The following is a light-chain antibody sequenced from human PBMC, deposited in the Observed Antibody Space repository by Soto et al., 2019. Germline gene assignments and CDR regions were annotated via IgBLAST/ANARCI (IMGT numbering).Light chain of an antibody. CDR3: QQYGRT. CDR2: GAS. J-gene: IGKJ1*01. Sequence: EIVLTQSPGTLSLSPGERATLSCRASQSGSSSYLAWYQQKPGQAPRLLIYGASSRATGIPDRFSGSGSGTDFTLTISRLEPEDLAVYYCQQYGRTFGQGTKVEIK. CDR1: QSGSSSY. V-gene: IGKV3-20*01.